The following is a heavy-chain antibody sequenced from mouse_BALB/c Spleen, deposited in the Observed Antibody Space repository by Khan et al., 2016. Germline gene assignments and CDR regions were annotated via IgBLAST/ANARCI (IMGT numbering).Heavy chain of an antibody. CDR3: LQEAMDY. Sequence: VQLQQSGPDLVKPGASVKISCKASGYSFTGYYMYWVKQSHEKSLEWIGRINPNNGGSYSNQKFKGKAILTVDKSSSTAYMELRSLTSEDFAVYYCLQEAMDYWGQGTSVTVSS. J-gene: IGHJ4*01. D-gene: IGHD2-10*01. CDR1: GYSFTGYY. V-gene: IGHV1-18*01. CDR2: INPNNGGS.